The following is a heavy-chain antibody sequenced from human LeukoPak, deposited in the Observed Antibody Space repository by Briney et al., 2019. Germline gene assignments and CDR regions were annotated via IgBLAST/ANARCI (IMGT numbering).Heavy chain of an antibody. J-gene: IGHJ5*02. CDR3: MRSEVGRNWFDP. CDR1: GFTFSSYW. CDR2: INEDGSGK. V-gene: IGHV3-7*03. D-gene: IGHD3-3*01. Sequence: PGGSLRLSCAVSGFTFSSYWMSWVRQAPGKGLEWVANINEDGSGKYYMDSVKGRFTIFRDNAKNSLYLQMNSLRAEDTAIYYCMRSEVGRNWFDPWGQGTLVTVSS.